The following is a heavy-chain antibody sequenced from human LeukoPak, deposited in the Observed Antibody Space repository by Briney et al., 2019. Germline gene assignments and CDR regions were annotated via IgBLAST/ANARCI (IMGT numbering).Heavy chain of an antibody. CDR1: GGSISRYY. J-gene: IGHJ4*02. V-gene: IGHV4-59*01. D-gene: IGHD3-22*01. CDR2: IYYSGST. CDR3: ARVSSDSSGYY. Sequence: SETLSPTCTAPGGSISRYYWSWIRQPPGKGLEGIGYIYYSGSTTYNPSLKSRVTISVDTSKNQFSLKLSSVTAADTAVYYCARVSSDSSGYYWGQGTLVTVSS.